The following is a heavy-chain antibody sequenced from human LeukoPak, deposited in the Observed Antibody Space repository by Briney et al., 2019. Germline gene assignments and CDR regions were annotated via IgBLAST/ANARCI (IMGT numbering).Heavy chain of an antibody. CDR1: GFTFSRYA. V-gene: IGHV3-23*01. CDR3: AKGSSSSPPYYFDY. Sequence: PGGSLRLSCAASGFTFSRYAMSWVRQAPGKGLEWISAITESGGSTYHADSVKGRFTISRDNSENTVYLQMNSLRVEDTAVYYCAKGSSSSPPYYFDYWGQGSLVTVSS. CDR2: ITESGGST. D-gene: IGHD6-6*01. J-gene: IGHJ4*02.